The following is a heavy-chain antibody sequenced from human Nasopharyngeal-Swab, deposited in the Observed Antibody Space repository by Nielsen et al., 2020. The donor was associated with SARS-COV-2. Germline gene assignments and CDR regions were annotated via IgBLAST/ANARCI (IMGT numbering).Heavy chain of an antibody. CDR2: IWYDGSNK. CDR3: AKGSSSWTYDH. V-gene: IGHV3-30*02. Sequence: GESLKISCAASGFTFSTYGMHWVRQAPGKGLEWVAFIWYDGSNKYYGDSVKGRFTISRDNSKNTLYLQMNSLRAEDTAVYYCAKGSSSWTYDHWGQGTLARVSS. D-gene: IGHD6-13*01. J-gene: IGHJ4*02. CDR1: GFTFSTYG.